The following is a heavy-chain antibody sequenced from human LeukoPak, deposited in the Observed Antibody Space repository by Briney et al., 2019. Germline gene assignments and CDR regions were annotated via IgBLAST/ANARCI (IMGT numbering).Heavy chain of an antibody. D-gene: IGHD5-18*01. CDR3: AKDRFWEDTAMAHDY. Sequence: GGSLRLSCAASGFTFSSYAMSWVRQAPGKGLEWVSAISGSGGSTYYADSVKGRFTISRDNSKNTLYLQMKSLRAEDTAVYYCAKDRFWEDTAMAHDYWGQGTLVTVSS. CDR1: GFTFSSYA. CDR2: ISGSGGST. J-gene: IGHJ4*02. V-gene: IGHV3-23*01.